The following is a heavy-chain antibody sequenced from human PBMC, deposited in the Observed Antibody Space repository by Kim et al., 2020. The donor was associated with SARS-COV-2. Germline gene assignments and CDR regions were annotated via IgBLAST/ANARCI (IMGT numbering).Heavy chain of an antibody. J-gene: IGHJ6*02. CDR3: AKDDIPGIAAAGPRYILNNYYYGMDV. CDR1: GFTFSSYA. CDR2: ISGSGGST. Sequence: GGSLRLSCAASGFTFSSYAMSWVRQAPGKGLEWVSAISGSGGSTYYADSVKGRFTISRDNSKNTLYLQMNSLRAEDTAVYYCAKDDIPGIAAAGPRYILNNYYYGMDVWGQGTTVTVSS. V-gene: IGHV3-23*01. D-gene: IGHD6-13*01.